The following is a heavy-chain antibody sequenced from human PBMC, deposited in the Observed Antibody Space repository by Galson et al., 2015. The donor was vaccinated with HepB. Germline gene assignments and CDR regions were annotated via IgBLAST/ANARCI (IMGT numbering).Heavy chain of an antibody. V-gene: IGHV3-30*03. D-gene: IGHD1-20*01. CDR3: ALQKGRYNWKYFDY. J-gene: IGHJ4*02. CDR1: GFTFSSYG. Sequence: SLRLSCAASGFTFSSYGMHWVRQAPGKGLEWVAVISYDGSNKYYADSVKGRFTISRDNSKNTLYLQMNSLRAEDTAVYYCALQKGRYNWKYFDYWGQGTLVTVSS. CDR2: ISYDGSNK.